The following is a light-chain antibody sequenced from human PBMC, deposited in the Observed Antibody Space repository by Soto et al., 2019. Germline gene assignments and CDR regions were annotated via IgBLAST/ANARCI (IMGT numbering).Light chain of an antibody. CDR1: SGSVSILSY. J-gene: IGLJ2*01. V-gene: IGLV8-61*01. Sequence: QTVVTQEPSFSVSPGGTVTLTCGLTSGSVSILSYPSWYQQTPCQAPRTLIYSTNTRSSGVPDRFYGSILGTKAALTIGGPEGEVESQYYGALYLGSGTMVFGGGTQLTVL. CDR3: ALYLGSGTMV. CDR2: STN.